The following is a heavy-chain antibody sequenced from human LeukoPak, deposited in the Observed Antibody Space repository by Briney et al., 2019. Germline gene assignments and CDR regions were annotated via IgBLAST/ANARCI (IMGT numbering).Heavy chain of an antibody. V-gene: IGHV1-2*02. CDR2: INPNSGGT. CDR1: GYTFTAYY. D-gene: IGHD4-17*01. Sequence: ASVKVSCKASGYTFTAYYMNWLRQAPGQGLEWMGWINPNSGGTNYAQKFQGRVTMTRDTSITTAYMELTRLRSDDTAVYYCAREVEGATVTTRCFDYWGQGTLVTVSS. J-gene: IGHJ4*02. CDR3: AREVEGATVTTRCFDY.